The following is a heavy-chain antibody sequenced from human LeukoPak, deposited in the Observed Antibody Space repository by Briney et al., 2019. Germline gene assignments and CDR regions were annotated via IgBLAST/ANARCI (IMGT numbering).Heavy chain of an antibody. V-gene: IGHV3-7*01. CDR3: AREGPSVTPYY. J-gene: IGHJ4*02. Sequence: GGSLRLSCAASGFKFSSNWMSWVRQAPGKGLEWVANIEQDGSEQHYVDSVKGRFTISRDNAKNSLYLQMNSLRAEDTAVYYCAREGPSVTPYYWGQGTLVTVSS. CDR1: GFKFSSNW. CDR2: IEQDGSEQ. D-gene: IGHD4-17*01.